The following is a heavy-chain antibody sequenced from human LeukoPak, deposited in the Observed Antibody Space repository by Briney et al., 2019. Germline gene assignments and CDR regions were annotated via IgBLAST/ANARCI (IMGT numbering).Heavy chain of an antibody. J-gene: IGHJ4*02. CDR2: INPKSGAT. CDR1: GYTLIDYY. CDR3: AGGGGPNLNYGEFGY. D-gene: IGHD1-7*01. Sequence: ASVKVSCKTSGYTLIDYYLHWVRQAPGQGLEWMGWINPKSGATNYPQRFQGRVTMTRDSSISTAYMELNSLKSDDTAMYYCAGGGGPNLNYGEFGYWGQGTVVTVSP. V-gene: IGHV1-2*02.